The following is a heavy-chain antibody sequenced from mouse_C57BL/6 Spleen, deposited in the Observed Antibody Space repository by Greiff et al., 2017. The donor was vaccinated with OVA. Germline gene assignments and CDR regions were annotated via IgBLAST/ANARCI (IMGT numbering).Heavy chain of an antibody. CDR2: IDPEDGDT. CDR1: GFNIKDYY. V-gene: IGHV14-1*01. J-gene: IGHJ3*01. Sequence: EVQLQQSGAELVRPGASVKLSCTASGFNIKDYYMHWVKQRPEQGLEWIGRIDPEDGDTEYAPKFQGKATMTADTSSNTAYLQLSSLTSEDTAVYYCTTSEYDYGGDAGFAYWGQGTLVTVSA. CDR3: TTSEYDYGGDAGFAY. D-gene: IGHD2-4*01.